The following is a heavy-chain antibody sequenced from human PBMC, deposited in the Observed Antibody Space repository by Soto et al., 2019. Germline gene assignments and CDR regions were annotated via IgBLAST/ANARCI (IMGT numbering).Heavy chain of an antibody. J-gene: IGHJ4*02. V-gene: IGHV1-46*01. D-gene: IGHD6-13*01. CDR1: GYNFASNH. Sequence: QVQLVQSGAEVREPGASVKVSCKASGYNFASNHMHWVRQIPGQGLEWMGIINPTDESTSYAQKFRGRVTLTRDTPTNTDYMELSGLTSEDAAVYYCARDRFGSWIFDYWGQGTLVTVSS. CDR2: INPTDEST. CDR3: ARDRFGSWIFDY.